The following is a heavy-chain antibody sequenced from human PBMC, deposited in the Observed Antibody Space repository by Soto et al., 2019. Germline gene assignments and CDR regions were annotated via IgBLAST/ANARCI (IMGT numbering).Heavy chain of an antibody. CDR2: INWNSGSI. CDR3: VKDESINWYSGHFRH. Sequence: EVQLVESGGGLVQPGRSLRLSCAASGFTFDAYAMHWVRQVPVKGLEWVSGINWNSGSIGYGDSVKGRFAISRDNAKNSLHLQMNSLSAEDTAFYYCVKDESINWYSGHFRHWGQGTLVTVSS. V-gene: IGHV3-9*01. J-gene: IGHJ1*01. D-gene: IGHD6-13*01. CDR1: GFTFDAYA.